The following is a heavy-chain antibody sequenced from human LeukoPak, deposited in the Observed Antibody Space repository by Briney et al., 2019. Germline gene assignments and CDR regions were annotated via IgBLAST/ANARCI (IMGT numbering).Heavy chain of an antibody. CDR1: GFALSVYA. CDR3: AKPISGGLAVTADWFHP. D-gene: IGHD6-19*01. CDR2: INANSGTT. Sequence: GGSLRLSCAASGFALSVYAMSWLRQPPGKGLEWVSTINANSGTTSYAASVRGRFTISRDNSKNTLYLQLNTLRDDDTPTYYCAKPISGGLAVTADWFHPWGQGTLVVVSS. V-gene: IGHV3-23*01. J-gene: IGHJ5*01.